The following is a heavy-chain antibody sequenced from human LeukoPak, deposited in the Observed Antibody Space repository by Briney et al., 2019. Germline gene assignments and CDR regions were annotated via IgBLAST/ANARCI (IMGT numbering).Heavy chain of an antibody. CDR3: ARASSMAARRKPSNYYYYYMDV. Sequence: ASVKVSCKASGYTFTSYDINWVRQATGQGLEWMGWMNPNSGNTGYAQKFQGRVTITRNTSISTAYMELSSLRSEDTAVYYCARASSMAARRKPSNYYYYYMDVWGKGTTVTVSS. V-gene: IGHV1-8*03. J-gene: IGHJ6*03. D-gene: IGHD6-6*01. CDR2: MNPNSGNT. CDR1: GYTFTSYD.